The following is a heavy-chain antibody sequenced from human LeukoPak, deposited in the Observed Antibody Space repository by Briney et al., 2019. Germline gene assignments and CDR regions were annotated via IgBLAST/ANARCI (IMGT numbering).Heavy chain of an antibody. V-gene: IGHV4-59*01. D-gene: IGHD3-10*01. CDR2: IYYTGST. J-gene: IGHJ4*02. CDR3: ARGNYGSGSYYVVDFDS. Sequence: SETLSLTCSVSGGSISSYYWSWIRQPPGKGLEWIGYIYYTGSTNYNPSLKSRVTISVDSSKNQFSLRLTSVTAADTAVYYCARGNYGSGSYYVVDFDSWGQGTLVTVSS. CDR1: GGSISSYY.